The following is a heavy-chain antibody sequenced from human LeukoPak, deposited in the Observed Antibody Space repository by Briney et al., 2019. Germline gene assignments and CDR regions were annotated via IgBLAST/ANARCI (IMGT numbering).Heavy chain of an antibody. J-gene: IGHJ5*02. V-gene: IGHV1-2*02. Sequence: ASVTVSFKASVYPFTKYYIHWVRQAPGHGLQWMGWLNPNTGGTRYARSFEGRVTMTRDTSIDTAYMDLSGLTSDDTATYYCAKSLAGTTVFWWFDPWGQGTVVTVSP. D-gene: IGHD1-7*01. CDR1: VYPFTKYY. CDR3: AKSLAGTTVFWWFDP. CDR2: LNPNTGGT.